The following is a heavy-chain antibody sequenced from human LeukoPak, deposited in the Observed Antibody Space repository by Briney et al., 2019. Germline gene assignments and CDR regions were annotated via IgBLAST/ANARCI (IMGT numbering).Heavy chain of an antibody. Sequence: SVKVSCKASGGTFSSYAISWVRQAPGQGLEWMGGIIPIFGTANYAQKFQGRVTITADKSTSTVYMELSSLRSEDTAVYYCAREIGPRQLHLWGSAFDYWGQGTLVTVSS. CDR2: IIPIFGTA. CDR3: AREIGPRQLHLWGSAFDY. V-gene: IGHV1-69*06. J-gene: IGHJ4*02. CDR1: GGTFSSYA. D-gene: IGHD5-18*01.